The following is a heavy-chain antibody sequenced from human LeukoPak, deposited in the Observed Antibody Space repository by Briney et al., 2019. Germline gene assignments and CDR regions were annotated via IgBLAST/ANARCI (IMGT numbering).Heavy chain of an antibody. CDR1: GGSISSSSYY. D-gene: IGHD4-17*01. J-gene: IGHJ4*02. CDR3: ARQGDYGDYVTES. CDR2: IYYSGST. V-gene: IGHV4-39*01. Sequence: SSETLSLTCTVSGGSISSSSYYWGWIRQPPGKGLEWIGSIYYSGSTYYNPSLKSRVTISVDTSKNQFSLKLSSVTAADTAVYYCARQGDYGDYVTESWGQGTLVTVSS.